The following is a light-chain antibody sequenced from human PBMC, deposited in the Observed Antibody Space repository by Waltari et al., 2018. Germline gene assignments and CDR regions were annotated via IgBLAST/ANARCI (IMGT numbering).Light chain of an antibody. J-gene: IGKJ1*01. CDR2: GAS. V-gene: IGKV3-20*01. CDR1: QSVGTY. Sequence: EIVLTQSPGTLSLSPGERATLSCRASQSVGTYLAWYQQTPGQAPRLLIYGASNRAAGIPDRFSGSGSGTDFSLTISRLEPEDVAVYYCQKYERLPATFGQGTKVEIK. CDR3: QKYERLPAT.